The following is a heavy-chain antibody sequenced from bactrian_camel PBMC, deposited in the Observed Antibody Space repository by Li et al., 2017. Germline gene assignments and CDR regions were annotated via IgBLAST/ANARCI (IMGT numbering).Heavy chain of an antibody. CDR2: IDSDGVA. Sequence: HVQLVESGGDSVQAGGSLRLSCKVSGNSYRDYSMAWFRQVDVKEREGVAHIDSDGVAHYAESVEGRFTISRDSAKNILYLQMRSLRPEDTAMYYCAARSDGWCPLFEHWLGKRAYTPGGYFANWGQGTQVTVS. D-gene: IGHD1*01. J-gene: IGHJ4*01. CDR3: AARSDGWCPLFEHWLGKRAYTPGGYFAN. V-gene: IGHV3S55*01. CDR1: GNSYRDYS.